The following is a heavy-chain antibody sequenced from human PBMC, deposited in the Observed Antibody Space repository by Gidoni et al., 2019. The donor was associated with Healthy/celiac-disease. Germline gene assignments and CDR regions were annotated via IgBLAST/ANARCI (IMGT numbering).Heavy chain of an antibody. CDR2: IRGSGGST. J-gene: IGHJ6*02. D-gene: IGHD3-10*01. CDR1: GFPFSRYA. V-gene: IGHV3-23*04. CDR3: AEDSGVIRASGSYYYYYGMDV. Sequence: EVQLVESGRALVQPVVSLRLSCAASGFPFSRYAVCCVRQAPGPGMEGVSAIRGSGGSTYYASSVEGRCTISRDNSKNTLDRQMSSLRAEETAVYYGAEDSGVIRASGSYYYYYGMDVWGQGTTVTVSS.